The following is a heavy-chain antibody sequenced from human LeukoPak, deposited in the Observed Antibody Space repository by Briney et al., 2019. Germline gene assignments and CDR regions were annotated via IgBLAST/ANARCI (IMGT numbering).Heavy chain of an antibody. Sequence: EPGGSLRLSCAASGFTFDDYAMHWVRQAPGKGLEWVSLISGDGGSTYYADSVKGRFTIPRDNSKNSLYLQMNSLRIEDTALYYCAKPGRRWEPMGYWGQGTLVTVSS. CDR3: AKPGRRWEPMGY. CDR1: GFTFDDYA. D-gene: IGHD1-26*01. J-gene: IGHJ4*02. CDR2: ISGDGGST. V-gene: IGHV3-43*02.